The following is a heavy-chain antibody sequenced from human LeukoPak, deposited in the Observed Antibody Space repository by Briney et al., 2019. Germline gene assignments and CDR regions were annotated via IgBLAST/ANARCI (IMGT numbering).Heavy chain of an antibody. D-gene: IGHD2-15*01. V-gene: IGHV3-7*05. CDR1: GFTLSTYW. CDR3: GRGRSSSDY. Sequence: GGSLRLSCAASGFTLSTYWMTWVRQAPGKGLEWVAHINQIGSGRNYVDSVKGRFTISRDNAKNSLYLQMNSLRAEDTAVYYCGRGRSSSDYWGQGALVTVSS. J-gene: IGHJ4*02. CDR2: INQIGSGR.